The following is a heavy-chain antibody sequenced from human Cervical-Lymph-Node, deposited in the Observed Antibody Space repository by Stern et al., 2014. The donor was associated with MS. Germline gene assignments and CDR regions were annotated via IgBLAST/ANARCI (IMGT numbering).Heavy chain of an antibody. J-gene: IGHJ6*02. D-gene: IGHD3-3*01. CDR3: ATANYEFGYYGMDV. Sequence: QLVVSGGGLVQPGRSLRLSCAAAGFAFDDYAMHLVRQAPGKGLEWVSGISWSGTKIGYADSVKGRFTISRDNAKNSLFLQMNNLRAEDTALYYCATANYEFGYYGMDVWGQGTAVTVS. V-gene: IGHV3-9*01. CDR1: GFAFDDYA. CDR2: ISWSGTKI.